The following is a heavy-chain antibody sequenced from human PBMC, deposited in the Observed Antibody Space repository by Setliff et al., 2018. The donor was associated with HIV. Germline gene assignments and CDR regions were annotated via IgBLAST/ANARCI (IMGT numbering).Heavy chain of an antibody. CDR3: ARYRRFADYIDV. J-gene: IGHJ6*03. V-gene: IGHV4-39*01. CDR1: GDSMSSDNYF. D-gene: IGHD1-26*01. CDR2: IFHSGNT. Sequence: SETLSLTCTVSGDSMSSDNYFWVWVRQPPGKGLEWMGNIFHSGNTYYSPSLKSRVTMSLDTSMNQFSLKLTSVTAADTALYYCARYRRFADYIDVWGKGTTVTV.